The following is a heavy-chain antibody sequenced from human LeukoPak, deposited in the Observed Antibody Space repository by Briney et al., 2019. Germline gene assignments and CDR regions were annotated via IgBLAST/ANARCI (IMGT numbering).Heavy chain of an antibody. CDR1: GGSISSSSYY. CDR2: IYYSGST. V-gene: IGHV4-39*01. J-gene: IGHJ4*02. Sequence: SETLSLTCIVSGGSISSSSYYWDWIRQPPGKGLEWIGSIYYSGSTYYNPSLKSRVTISVDTSKNQFSLNLSSVTATDTAVYYCASQGSGISGYYYSYWGQGTLVTVSS. D-gene: IGHD3-22*01. CDR3: ASQGSGISGYYYSY.